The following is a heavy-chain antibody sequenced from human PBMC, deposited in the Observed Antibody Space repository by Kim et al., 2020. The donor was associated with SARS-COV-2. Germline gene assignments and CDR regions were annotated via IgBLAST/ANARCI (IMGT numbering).Heavy chain of an antibody. V-gene: IGHV1-24*01. CDR2: FDPEDGET. J-gene: IGHJ5*02. Sequence: ASVKVSCKVSGYTLTELSMHWVRQAPGKGLEWMGGFDPEDGETIDAQKFQGRVTMTEDTSTDTAYMELSSLRSEDTAVYYCATGRVAGPPAWFDPWGQGTLVTVSS. CDR3: ATGRVAGPPAWFDP. CDR1: GYTLTELS. D-gene: IGHD2-15*01.